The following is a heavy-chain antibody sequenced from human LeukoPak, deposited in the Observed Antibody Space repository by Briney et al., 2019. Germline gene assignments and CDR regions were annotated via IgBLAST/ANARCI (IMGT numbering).Heavy chain of an antibody. CDR3: ARGRQLHYGSGSYYYREFDY. Sequence: ASVKVSCKASGYTLTCYYMHWVRPAPGRGLEWMGQINPNSGGTDYAQKCQGRVTMTRDTSISTAYMELSRLRSDDTAVYYCARGRQLHYGSGSYYYREFDYWGQGTLVTVSS. D-gene: IGHD3-10*01. V-gene: IGHV1-2*06. J-gene: IGHJ4*02. CDR2: INPNSGGT. CDR1: GYTLTCYY.